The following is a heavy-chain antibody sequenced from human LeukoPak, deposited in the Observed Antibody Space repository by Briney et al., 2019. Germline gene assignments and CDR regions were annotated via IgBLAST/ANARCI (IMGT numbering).Heavy chain of an antibody. D-gene: IGHD2-2*02. Sequence: PSETLSLTCTVSGGSISSYYWSWIRQPPGKGLEGIGYIYTSGSTNYNPSLKSRVNISVDTSKHQFSLKLSSVTAADTAVYYCARIVVVPAAIFTRDYYYYYMDVWGKGTTVTVSS. CDR2: IYTSGST. J-gene: IGHJ6*03. CDR3: ARIVVVPAAIFTRDYYYYYMDV. CDR1: GGSISSYY. V-gene: IGHV4-4*09.